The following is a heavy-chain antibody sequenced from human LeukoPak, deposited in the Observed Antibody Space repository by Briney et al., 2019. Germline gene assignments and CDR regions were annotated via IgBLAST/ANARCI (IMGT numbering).Heavy chain of an antibody. D-gene: IGHD6-25*01. CDR2: INWNGGST. CDR1: GFTLDDYG. CDR3: ARDPIAARGRAFDI. J-gene: IGHJ3*02. Sequence: PGGSLRLSCAASGFTLDDYGMSWVRQAPGKGLEWVSGINWNGGSTGYADSVKGRFTISRDNAKNSLYLQMNSLRAEDTALYYCARDPIAARGRAFDIWGQGTMVTVSS. V-gene: IGHV3-20*04.